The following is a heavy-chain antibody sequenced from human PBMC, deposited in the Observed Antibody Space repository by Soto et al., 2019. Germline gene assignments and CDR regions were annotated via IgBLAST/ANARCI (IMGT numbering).Heavy chain of an antibody. Sequence: PVGSLRLSCAASGFTVSSNYMSWVRQAPGKGLEWVSVIYSGGSTYYADSVKGRFTISRDNSKNTLYLQMNSLRAEDTAVYYCAREGGSPAIDYWGQGTLVTVSS. CDR3: AREGGSPAIDY. J-gene: IGHJ4*02. CDR2: IYSGGST. CDR1: GFTVSSNY. D-gene: IGHD6-25*01. V-gene: IGHV3-53*01.